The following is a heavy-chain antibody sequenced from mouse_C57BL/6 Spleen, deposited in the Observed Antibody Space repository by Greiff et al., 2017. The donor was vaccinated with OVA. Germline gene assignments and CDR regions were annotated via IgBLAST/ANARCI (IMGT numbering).Heavy chain of an antibody. Sequence: EVQLQQSGAELVRPGASVKLSCTASGFNIKDYYMHWVKQRPEQGLEWIGRIDPEDGDTDYPPKFPGKATLTADTSSNTAYLQLSSLTSEDTAVYCCTVLYGESQFADWGQGTLVTVSA. CDR2: IDPEDGDT. CDR1: GFNIKDYY. D-gene: IGHD2-13*01. J-gene: IGHJ3*01. CDR3: TVLYGESQFAD. V-gene: IGHV14-1*01.